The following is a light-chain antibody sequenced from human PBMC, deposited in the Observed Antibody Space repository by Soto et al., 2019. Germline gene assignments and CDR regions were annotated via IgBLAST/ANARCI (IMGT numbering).Light chain of an antibody. CDR3: HQADSFPLT. CDR1: QGISRW. V-gene: IGKV1-12*01. J-gene: IGKJ3*01. CDR2: SAS. Sequence: DIQMTQSPSSVSASVGDRVTITCRASQGISRWLAWYQQKPGKAPNLLIYSASTLYTGVPSRFSGSGSGTDFTLTISSLQPEDFATYYCHQADSFPLTFGPGTKVDVK.